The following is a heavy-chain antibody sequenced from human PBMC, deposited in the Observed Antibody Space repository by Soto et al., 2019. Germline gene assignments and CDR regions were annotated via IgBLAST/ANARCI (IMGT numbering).Heavy chain of an antibody. CDR1: GYSFSSFW. D-gene: IGHD6-13*01. J-gene: IGHJ6*02. Sequence: GESLKISCKGFGYSFSSFWIGWVRQMPGKGLEWVAIIYPGDSDARYSPSFQGQVTISADKSINTAYLQWNSLKASDSGIYYCARPSAYSSSWFSYYGMDVWGQGTTVTVSS. CDR2: IYPGDSDA. V-gene: IGHV5-51*01. CDR3: ARPSAYSSSWFSYYGMDV.